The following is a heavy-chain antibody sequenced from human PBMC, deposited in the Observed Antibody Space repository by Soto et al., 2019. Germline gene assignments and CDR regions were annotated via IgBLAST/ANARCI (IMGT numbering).Heavy chain of an antibody. D-gene: IGHD3-10*01. J-gene: IGHJ6*02. Sequence: PGGSLRLSCAASGFTFSSYCMHWVRQAPGKGLEWVAVISYDGSNKYYADSVKGRFTISRDNSKNTLYLQMNSLRAEDTAVYYCAKDFGEPMEYYYYGMDVWGQGTTVTVSS. V-gene: IGHV3-30*18. CDR3: AKDFGEPMEYYYYGMDV. CDR1: GFTFSSYC. CDR2: ISYDGSNK.